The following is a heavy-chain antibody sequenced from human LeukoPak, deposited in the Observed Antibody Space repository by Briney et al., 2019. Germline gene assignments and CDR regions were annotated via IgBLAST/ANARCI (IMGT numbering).Heavy chain of an antibody. V-gene: IGHV3-43*02. CDR3: ATWAFYHSLDV. D-gene: IGHD1-26*01. Sequence: GGSLRLSCAASGFTFGAFAMHWVRQAPGKGLEGVSLIDKDGRSTYYADSVKGRFTISRDNSKNSLYLQMNSLRTEDTALYYCATWAFYHSLDVWGQGTTVTVSS. J-gene: IGHJ6*02. CDR2: IDKDGRST. CDR1: GFTFGAFA.